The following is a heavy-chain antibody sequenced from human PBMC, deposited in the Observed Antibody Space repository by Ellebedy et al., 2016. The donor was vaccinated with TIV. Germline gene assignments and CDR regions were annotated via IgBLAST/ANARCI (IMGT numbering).Heavy chain of an antibody. CDR1: GGSISSYY. D-gene: IGHD3-9*01. V-gene: IGHV4-59*01. CDR3: ARDRAEYYDILTGPVGYFDL. Sequence: MPSETLSLTCTVSGGSISSYYWSWIRQPPGKGLEWIGYIYYSGSTNYNPSLKSRVTISVDTSKNQFSLKLSSVTAADTAVYYCARDRAEYYDILTGPVGYFDLWGRGTLVTVSS. CDR2: IYYSGST. J-gene: IGHJ2*01.